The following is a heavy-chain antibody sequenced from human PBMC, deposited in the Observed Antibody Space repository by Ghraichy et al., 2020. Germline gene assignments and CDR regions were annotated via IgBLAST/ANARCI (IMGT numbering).Heavy chain of an antibody. CDR2: IYYSGST. CDR1: GGSVSSGSYY. D-gene: IGHD3-3*01. CDR3: AREAIFGVARYFDL. Sequence: SETLSLTCTVSGGSVSSGSYYWSWIRQPPGKGLEWIGYIYYSGSTNYNPSLKSRVTISVDTSKNQFSLKLSSVTAADTAVYYCAREAIFGVARYFDLWGRGTLVTVSS. J-gene: IGHJ2*01. V-gene: IGHV4-61*01.